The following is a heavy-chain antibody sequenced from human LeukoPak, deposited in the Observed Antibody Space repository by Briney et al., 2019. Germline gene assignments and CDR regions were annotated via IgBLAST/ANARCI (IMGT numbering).Heavy chain of an antibody. V-gene: IGHV4-59*01. CDR3: ARGCLGDYICGSYRYTYFDY. J-gene: IGHJ4*02. D-gene: IGHD3-16*02. CDR1: GGSISSYY. Sequence: SETLSLTCTVSGGSISSYYWSWIRQPPGKGLEWIGYIYYSGSTNYNPSLKSRVTISVDTSKNQFSLKLSSVTAADTAVYYCARGCLGDYICGSYRYTYFDYWGQGTLVTVSS. CDR2: IYYSGST.